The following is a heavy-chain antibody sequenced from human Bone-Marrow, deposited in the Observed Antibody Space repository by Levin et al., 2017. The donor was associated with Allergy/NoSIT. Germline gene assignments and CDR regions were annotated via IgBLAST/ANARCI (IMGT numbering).Heavy chain of an antibody. J-gene: IGHJ5*02. V-gene: IGHV3-13*01. CDR1: GFTFSSYD. Sequence: GESLKISCAASGFTFSSYDMHWVRQATGKGLEWVSAIGTAGDTYYPGSVKGRFTISRENAKNSLYLQMNSLRAGDTAVYYCARGLEGYSSSRGLLGWFDPWGQGTLVTVSS. CDR3: ARGLEGYSSSRGLLGWFDP. CDR2: IGTAGDT. D-gene: IGHD6-13*01.